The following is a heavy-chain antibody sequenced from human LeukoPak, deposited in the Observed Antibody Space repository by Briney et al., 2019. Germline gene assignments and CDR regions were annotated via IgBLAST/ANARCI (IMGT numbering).Heavy chain of an antibody. V-gene: IGHV4-39*07. CDR3: ARDSGLLWFGEFDY. J-gene: IGHJ4*02. CDR2: IYYSGST. Sequence: SETLSLTCTVSGGSISSSSYYWGWIRQPPGKGLEWIGSIYYSGSTYYNPSLKSRVTISVDTSKNQFSLKLSSVTAADTAVYYCARDSGLLWFGEFDYWGQGTLVTVSS. CDR1: GGSISSSSYY. D-gene: IGHD3-10*01.